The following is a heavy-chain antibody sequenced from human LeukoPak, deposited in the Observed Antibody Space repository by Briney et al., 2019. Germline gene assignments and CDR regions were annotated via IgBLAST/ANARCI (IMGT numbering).Heavy chain of an antibody. CDR1: GGSISSSSYY. J-gene: IGHJ5*02. Sequence: SETLSLTCTVSGGSISSSSYYWGWIRQPPGKGLEWIGSIYYSGSTYYNPSLKSRVTISVDTSKNQFSLKLSSVTAADTAAYYCARMAASIVVVVAAKVYWFDPWGQGTLVTVSS. D-gene: IGHD2-15*01. V-gene: IGHV4-39*07. CDR2: IYYSGST. CDR3: ARMAASIVVVVAAKVYWFDP.